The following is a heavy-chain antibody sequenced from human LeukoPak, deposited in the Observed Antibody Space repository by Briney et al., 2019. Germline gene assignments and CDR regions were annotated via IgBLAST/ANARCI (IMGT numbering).Heavy chain of an antibody. Sequence: SETLSLTCTVSGGSISSYYWSWIRQPPGKGLEWIGYIYYSGSTNYNPSVKSRVTISVDTSKNQFSLKLSSVTAADTAVYYCARVWGYYYDSSGYNAFDIWGQGTMVTVSS. V-gene: IGHV4-59*01. D-gene: IGHD3-22*01. CDR2: IYYSGST. CDR3: ARVWGYYYDSSGYNAFDI. J-gene: IGHJ3*02. CDR1: GGSISSYY.